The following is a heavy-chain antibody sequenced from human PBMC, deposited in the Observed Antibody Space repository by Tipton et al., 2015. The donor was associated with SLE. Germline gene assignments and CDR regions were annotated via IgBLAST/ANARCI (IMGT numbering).Heavy chain of an antibody. CDR1: GDYITSDIYY. CDR3: ARDGGISNTDAFDI. CDR2: IHYSGST. V-gene: IGHV4-39*07. Sequence: TLSLTCFVSGDYITSDIYYWGWIRQPPGKGLESIGTIHYSGSTSYNPSLKSRVTISVDRSKNQFSLQLNSVTAADTAVYYCARDGGISNTDAFDIWGPGTMVIVSS. J-gene: IGHJ3*02. D-gene: IGHD3-16*01.